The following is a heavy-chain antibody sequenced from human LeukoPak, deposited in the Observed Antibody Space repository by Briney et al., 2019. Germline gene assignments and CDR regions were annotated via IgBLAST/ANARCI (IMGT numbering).Heavy chain of an antibody. CDR1: GDSISSGYY. D-gene: IGHD4-17*01. J-gene: IGHJ4*02. CDR3: ARASFPGDPPYY. V-gene: IGHV4-38-2*02. Sequence: SEALSLTCTVSGDSISSGYYWGWIRQPPGKGLEWIGSIYHSGNTYSDPSLKTRVTMSVDTSKNQFSLKLTSVTAADTAVYYCARASFPGDPPYYWGQGTLVTVSS. CDR2: IYHSGNT.